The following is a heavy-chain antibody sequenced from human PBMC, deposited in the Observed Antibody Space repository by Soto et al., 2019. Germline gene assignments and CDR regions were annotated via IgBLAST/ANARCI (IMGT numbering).Heavy chain of an antibody. J-gene: IGHJ6*02. D-gene: IGHD6-13*01. CDR3: AKDRSSSLDAMDV. CDR2: IWYDGTDN. CDR1: GFVFSRYG. Sequence: GGSLRLSCAASGFVFSRYGMHWVRQAPDKGLEWVAVIWYDGTDNYYADSVKGRFTISRDNSRNTLYLQVDSLRVDDTAVYYCAKDRSSSLDAMDVWGQGTTVTVSS. V-gene: IGHV3-33*06.